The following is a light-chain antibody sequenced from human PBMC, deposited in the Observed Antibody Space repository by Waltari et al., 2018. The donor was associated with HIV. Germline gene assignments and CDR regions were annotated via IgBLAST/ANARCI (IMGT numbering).Light chain of an antibody. V-gene: IGKV3-15*01. CDR3: QQYTSRPPLT. CDR1: QSVNTN. Sequence: EIVLTQSPATLTVSPGERATLSCRARQSVNTNLAWYQQKPVEAPRLLMSGASARATGIPDRFSGRGSGTEFTLTISNVQSEDVAVYYCQQYTSRPPLTFGGGTKVDMK. J-gene: IGKJ4*01. CDR2: GAS.